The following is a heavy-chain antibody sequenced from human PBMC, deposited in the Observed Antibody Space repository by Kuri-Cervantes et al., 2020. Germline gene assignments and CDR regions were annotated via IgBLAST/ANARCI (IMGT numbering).Heavy chain of an antibody. CDR3: ARLTPGPIHCSSTSCSPGSPEGLLHYYYMDV. CDR1: GFTFSSYS. Sequence: GESLKISCAASGFTFSSYSMNWVRQAPGRGLEWVSSISSSSSYIYYADSVKGRFTISRDNAKNSLYLQMNSLRAEDTAVYYCARLTPGPIHCSSTSCSPGSPEGLLHYYYMDVWGKGTTVTVSS. CDR2: ISSSSSYI. V-gene: IGHV3-21*01. J-gene: IGHJ6*03. D-gene: IGHD2-2*01.